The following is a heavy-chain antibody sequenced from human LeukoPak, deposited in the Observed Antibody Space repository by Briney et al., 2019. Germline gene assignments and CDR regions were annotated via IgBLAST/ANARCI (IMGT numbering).Heavy chain of an antibody. Sequence: PSETLSLTCTVSGGSISSYYWSWIRQPPGKGLEWIGYIYYSGSTNYNPSLKSRVTISVDTSKNQFSLKLSSVTAADTAVYYCARGGSYSPSEYYFDYWGQGTLVTVSS. CDR1: GGSISSYY. J-gene: IGHJ4*02. CDR2: IYYSGST. V-gene: IGHV4-59*01. D-gene: IGHD1-26*01. CDR3: ARGGSYSPSEYYFDY.